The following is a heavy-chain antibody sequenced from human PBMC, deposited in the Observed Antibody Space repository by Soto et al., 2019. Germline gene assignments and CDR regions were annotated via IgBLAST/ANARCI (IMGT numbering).Heavy chain of an antibody. J-gene: IGHJ4*02. D-gene: IGHD5-12*01. CDR1: GGSISSYY. CDR2: IYYSGST. V-gene: IGHV4-59*08. Sequence: PSETLSLTCTVSGGSISSYYWSWIRQPPGKGLEWIGYIYYSGSTNYNPSLKSRVTISVDTSKNQFSLKLSSVTAADTAVYYCARHGYGHYRDYWGQGTLVTVSS. CDR3: ARHGYGHYRDY.